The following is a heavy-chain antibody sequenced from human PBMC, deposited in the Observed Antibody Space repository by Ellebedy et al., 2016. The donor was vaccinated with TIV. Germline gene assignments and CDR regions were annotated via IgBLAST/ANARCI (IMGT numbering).Heavy chain of an antibody. J-gene: IGHJ4*02. D-gene: IGHD3-10*01. V-gene: IGHV3-30*19. CDR1: GFTFSRYA. CDR2: ITFDGSYE. Sequence: GESLKISCAASGFTFSRYAMHWVRQAPDKGLEWVAFITFDGSYEYYADSVKGRFSISRDNLRNTLSLQMYSLTPEDTGLYYCARDWGGDSSTGEFDYWGQGTLVTVSS. CDR3: ARDWGGDSSTGEFDY.